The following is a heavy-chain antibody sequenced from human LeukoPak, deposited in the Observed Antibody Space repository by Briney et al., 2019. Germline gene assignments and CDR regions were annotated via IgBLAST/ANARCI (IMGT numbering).Heavy chain of an antibody. J-gene: IGHJ4*02. CDR3: ATGRIAVAWVPPDC. CDR1: GYTLTELS. V-gene: IGHV1-24*01. D-gene: IGHD6-19*01. CDR2: FDPEDGET. Sequence: ASVKVSCKVSGYTLTELSMHWVRQAPGKGLEWMGGFDPEDGETIYAQKFQGRVTMTEDTSTDTAYMELSSLRSEDTAVYYCATGRIAVAWVPPDCWGQGTLVTVSS.